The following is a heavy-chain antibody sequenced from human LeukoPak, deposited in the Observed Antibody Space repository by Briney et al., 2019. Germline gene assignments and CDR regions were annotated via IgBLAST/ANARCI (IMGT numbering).Heavy chain of an antibody. J-gene: IGHJ3*02. D-gene: IGHD1-26*01. Sequence: GSLRPAWPPAGFTFSSKWIHWVRQAPGKGLVWVSRCTSDGSSTTYADCVKGGFTISRDNAKDTLYLQMNGLRAEDTAVYYCAKLSRTYYEAGAFDIWGQGTMVTVSS. CDR2: CTSDGSST. CDR3: AKLSRTYYEAGAFDI. V-gene: IGHV3-74*01. CDR1: GFTFSSKW.